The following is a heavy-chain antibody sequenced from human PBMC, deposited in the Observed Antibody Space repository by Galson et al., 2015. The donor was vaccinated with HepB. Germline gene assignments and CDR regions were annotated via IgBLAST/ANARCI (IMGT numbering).Heavy chain of an antibody. V-gene: IGHV3-23*01. CDR3: AKAHIVVVTAPAAFDI. Sequence: SLRLSCAASGFTFSSYAMSWVRQAPGKGLEWVSAISGSGGSTYYADSVKGRFTISRDNSKNTLYLQMNSLRAEDTAVYYCAKAHIVVVTAPAAFDIWGQGTMVTVSS. CDR1: GFTFSSYA. J-gene: IGHJ3*02. CDR2: ISGSGGST. D-gene: IGHD2-21*02.